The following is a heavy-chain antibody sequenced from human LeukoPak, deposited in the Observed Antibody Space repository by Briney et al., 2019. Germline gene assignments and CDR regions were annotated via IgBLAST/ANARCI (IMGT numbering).Heavy chain of an antibody. CDR1: GYSFTKYG. Sequence: ASVKVSCKASGYSFTKYGITWVRQAPGQGLEWMGWISTYDGDTHYAQNLQGRFTMTPDTSTSTAYMELRSLRSDDTAVYYCAREGAAQGVYFDYWGQGTLVTVSS. J-gene: IGHJ4*02. D-gene: IGHD6-25*01. V-gene: IGHV1-18*01. CDR3: AREGAAQGVYFDY. CDR2: ISTYDGDT.